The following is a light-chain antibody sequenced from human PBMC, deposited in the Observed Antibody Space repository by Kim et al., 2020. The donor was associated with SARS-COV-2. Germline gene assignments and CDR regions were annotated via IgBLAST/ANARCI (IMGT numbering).Light chain of an antibody. CDR3: SSYTSSSTPWV. Sequence: QSITISCTGTSSDVGCYNYVSWYQQHPGKAPKLMIYDVSNRPSGVSNRFSGSKSGNTASLTISGLQAEDEADYYCSSYTSSSTPWVFGGGTKLTVL. J-gene: IGLJ3*02. CDR1: SSDVGCYNY. CDR2: DVS. V-gene: IGLV2-14*03.